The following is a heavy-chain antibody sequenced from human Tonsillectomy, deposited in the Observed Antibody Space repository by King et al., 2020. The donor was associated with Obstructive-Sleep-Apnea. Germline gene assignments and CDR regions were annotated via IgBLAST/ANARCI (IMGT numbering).Heavy chain of an antibody. CDR2: IAYDGRNK. V-gene: IGHV3-30*18. J-gene: IGHJ4*02. Sequence: VQLVESGGGVGQPGGSLRLSCAVSVFTFSSYCMHWVRHAPGKGLECVGVIAYDGRNKYYADAGTGRFTISRDNSKNTLYLQRNSLRVEDTAVYHWAKGTLYPDYWGQGTLVTVSS. CDR1: VFTFSSYC. D-gene: IGHD2-2*02. CDR3: AKGTLYPDY.